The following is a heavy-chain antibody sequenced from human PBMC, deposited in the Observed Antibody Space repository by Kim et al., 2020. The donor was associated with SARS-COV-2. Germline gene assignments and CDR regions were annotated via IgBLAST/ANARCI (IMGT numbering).Heavy chain of an antibody. D-gene: IGHD6-13*01. V-gene: IGHV3-23*01. Sequence: TYSADSGKGRFIISRDNSKNTLFLEMNGLRAEDTAIYYCAESVGGAAAFDHWGQGTLVTVSS. CDR3: AESVGGAAAFDH. J-gene: IGHJ4*02. CDR2: T.